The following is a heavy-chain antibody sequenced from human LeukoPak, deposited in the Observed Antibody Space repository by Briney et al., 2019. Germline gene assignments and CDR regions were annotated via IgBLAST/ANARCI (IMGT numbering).Heavy chain of an antibody. J-gene: IGHJ4*02. D-gene: IGHD3-10*01. V-gene: IGHV3-23*01. CDR3: ARDYYKIDY. CDR2: MTDSGGST. CDR1: GFTFSSYV. Sequence: GGSLRLSCAATGFTFSSYVMNWVRQAPGKGLEWVSAMTDSGGSTYYADSVKGRFTISRDNSKNTLYLQMNSLRPEDTAVYYCARDYYKIDYWGQGTLVTVSS.